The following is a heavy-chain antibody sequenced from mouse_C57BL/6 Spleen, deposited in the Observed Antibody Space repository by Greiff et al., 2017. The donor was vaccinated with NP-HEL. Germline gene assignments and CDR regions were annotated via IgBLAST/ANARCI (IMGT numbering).Heavy chain of an antibody. J-gene: IGHJ3*01. CDR3: AREGGYGYDAWFAY. CDR1: GYTFTSYW. D-gene: IGHD2-2*01. Sequence: QVQLQQPGAELVKPGASVKLSCKASGYTFTSYWMHWVKPRPGRGLEWIGRIAPNSGGTKYNEKFKSKATLTVDKPSSTAYMQLSSLTSEDSAVYYCAREGGYGYDAWFAYWGQGTLVTVSA. CDR2: IAPNSGGT. V-gene: IGHV1-72*01.